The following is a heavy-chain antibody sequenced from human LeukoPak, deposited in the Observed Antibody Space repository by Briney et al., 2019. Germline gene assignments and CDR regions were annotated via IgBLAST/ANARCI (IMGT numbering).Heavy chain of an antibody. CDR2: ISSSSSYI. CDR3: ARAWNSPEDGTDAFDI. Sequence: GRSLRKSCAPSGGTLSSSSMNWVRQAPGKGLEWVSSISSSSSYIYYADSVKGRFTISRDNAKNSLYLQMNSLRAEDTAVYYCARAWNSPEDGTDAFDIWGQGTMVTVSS. V-gene: IGHV3-21*01. CDR1: GGTLSSSS. J-gene: IGHJ3*02. D-gene: IGHD1-1*01.